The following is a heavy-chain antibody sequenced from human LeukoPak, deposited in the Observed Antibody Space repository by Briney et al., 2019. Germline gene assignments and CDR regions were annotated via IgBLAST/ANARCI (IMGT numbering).Heavy chain of an antibody. D-gene: IGHD6-13*01. V-gene: IGHV3-11*04. J-gene: IGHJ4*02. Sequence: GGSLRLSCAPSGVTFTDYYMSWVRQAPGEGLEWVSYISVSGTTMYYADSVKGRFTLSRDNSKNTLNLQMNSLRVEDTAMYFCAKDGGIWSPAYHFDYWGQGALVTVSS. CDR3: AKDGGIWSPAYHFDY. CDR1: GVTFTDYY. CDR2: ISVSGTTM.